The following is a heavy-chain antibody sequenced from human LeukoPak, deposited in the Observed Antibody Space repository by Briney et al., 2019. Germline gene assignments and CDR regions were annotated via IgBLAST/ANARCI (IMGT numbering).Heavy chain of an antibody. Sequence: ASVKVSCKASGYTFIDYYIHWVRQAPGQGLEWMGIINPSGGSTSYAQKFQGRVTMTRDTSTSTVYMELSSLRSEDTAVYYCARDRHCSSTSCSGWNWFDPWGQGTLVTVSS. D-gene: IGHD2-2*01. CDR3: ARDRHCSSTSCSGWNWFDP. CDR1: GYTFIDYY. V-gene: IGHV1-46*01. J-gene: IGHJ5*02. CDR2: INPSGGST.